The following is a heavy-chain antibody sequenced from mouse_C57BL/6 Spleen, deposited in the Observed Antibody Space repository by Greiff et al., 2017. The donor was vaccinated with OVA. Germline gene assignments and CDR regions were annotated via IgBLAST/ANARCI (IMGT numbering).Heavy chain of an antibody. Sequence: QVQLQQPGAELVRPGSSVKLSCKASGYTFTSYWMDWVKQRPGQGLEWIGNIYPSDSETHYNQKFKDKATLTVDKSSSTAYMQLSSLTSEDSAVYYCARTGRSYYFDYWGQGTTRTVSS. CDR2: IYPSDSET. CDR1: GYTFTSYW. CDR3: ARTGRSYYFDY. V-gene: IGHV1-61*01. J-gene: IGHJ2*01.